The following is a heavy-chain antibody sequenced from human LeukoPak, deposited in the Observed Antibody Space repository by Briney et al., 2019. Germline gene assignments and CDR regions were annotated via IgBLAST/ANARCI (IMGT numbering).Heavy chain of an antibody. CDR3: ARSRGMSMNDKNLLY. CDR1: GFTFSAYT. D-gene: IGHD3-10*01. CDR2: IKGSDNYI. J-gene: IGHJ4*02. Sequence: GGSLRLPCAASGFTFSAYTLNWVRQAPGKGLEWVSSIKGSDNYIYHAPSLAGRFTVSTDNAQNSIYLQMNSLRVEDTAIYYCARSRGMSMNDKNLLYWGQGTLVTVSS. V-gene: IGHV3-21*06.